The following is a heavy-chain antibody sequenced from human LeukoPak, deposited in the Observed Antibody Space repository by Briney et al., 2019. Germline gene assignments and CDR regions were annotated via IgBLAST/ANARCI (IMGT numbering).Heavy chain of an antibody. CDR3: ARDLYYASNWFDP. D-gene: IGHD2-2*01. CDR2: IYYSGST. J-gene: IGHJ5*02. Sequence: SETLSLTCTVSGGSISSYYWSWIRQPPGKGLEWIGYIYYSGSTNYNPSLKSRVTISVDTSKNQFSLKLSSVTAADTAVYYCARDLYYASNWFDPWGQGTLVTVSS. V-gene: IGHV4-59*01. CDR1: GGSISSYY.